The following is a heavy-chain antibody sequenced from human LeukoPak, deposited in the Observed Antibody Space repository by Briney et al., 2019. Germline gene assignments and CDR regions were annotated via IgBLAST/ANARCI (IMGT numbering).Heavy chain of an antibody. CDR1: GYKFSTYW. V-gene: IGHV5-51*01. J-gene: IGHJ3*01. D-gene: IGHD3-22*01. Sequence: GESLKISCKGSGYKFSTYWIAWVRQMPGKGLEWMGIIYPGDSDTRYSPSFQGQVTISADKSVNSAYLQWSSVKASDTAMYYCARPNITSYYDSRGYDAFDVWGQGTMVTVSS. CDR2: IYPGDSDT. CDR3: ARPNITSYYDSRGYDAFDV.